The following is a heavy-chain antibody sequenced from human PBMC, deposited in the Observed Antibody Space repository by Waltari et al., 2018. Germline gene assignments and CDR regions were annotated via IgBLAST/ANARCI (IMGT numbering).Heavy chain of an antibody. CDR2: IKQDGTEK. CDR1: GFTFSNYW. J-gene: IGHJ3*02. CDR3: AREGSDYAYDI. Sequence: EVELVESGGGLVQPGGSLRLSCVASGFTFSNYWMTWVRQAPGKGLEWVANIKQDGTEKYYVDSVKGRFTISRDNAKNSLYLLMNSLRAEDTAVYYCAREGSDYAYDIWGQGTMVTVSS. D-gene: IGHD3-16*01. V-gene: IGHV3-7*01.